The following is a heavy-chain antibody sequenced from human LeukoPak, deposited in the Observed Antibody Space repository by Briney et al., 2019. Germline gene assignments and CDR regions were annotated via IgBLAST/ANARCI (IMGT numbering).Heavy chain of an antibody. CDR3: AKLLRRDYYDSSGYYSH. V-gene: IGHV3-23*01. CDR1: GFTFSSYA. Sequence: GGSLRLSCAASGFTFSSYAMSWVRQAPGKGLEWVSAISGSGGSTYYADSVKGRFTISRDNSKNTLYLQMNSLRAEDTAVYYCAKLLRRDYYDSSGYYSHWGQGTLVTVSS. D-gene: IGHD3-22*01. CDR2: ISGSGGST. J-gene: IGHJ4*02.